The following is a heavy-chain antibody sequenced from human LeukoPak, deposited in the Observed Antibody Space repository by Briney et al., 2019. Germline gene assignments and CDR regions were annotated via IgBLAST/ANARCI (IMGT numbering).Heavy chain of an antibody. Sequence: GGSLRLSCAASGFTFSSYGMHWVRQAPGKGLEWVAVISYDGFDKYYADSVKGRYSVSRDNSKNTLFLEMDSLRPEDTAVYYCANALTGDPRLLVPLMDVWGQGTTVIVSS. CDR3: ANALTGDPRLLVPLMDV. D-gene: IGHD7-27*01. V-gene: IGHV3-30*18. CDR1: GFTFSSYG. CDR2: ISYDGFDK. J-gene: IGHJ6*02.